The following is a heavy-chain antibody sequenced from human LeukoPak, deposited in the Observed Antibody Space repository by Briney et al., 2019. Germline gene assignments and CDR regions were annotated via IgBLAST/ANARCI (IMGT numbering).Heavy chain of an antibody. Sequence: PGGSLRLSCAASGFTFSTYWMSWVRQAPGKGLEWVASINQDGSEKYYVDSVKGRFTISRDNAKNSLYLQMNSLRAEDTAVYYCARDSSGYYYPDAFDIWGQGTMVTVSS. CDR2: INQDGSEK. V-gene: IGHV3-7*04. CDR1: GFTFSTYW. J-gene: IGHJ3*02. D-gene: IGHD3-22*01. CDR3: ARDSSGYYYPDAFDI.